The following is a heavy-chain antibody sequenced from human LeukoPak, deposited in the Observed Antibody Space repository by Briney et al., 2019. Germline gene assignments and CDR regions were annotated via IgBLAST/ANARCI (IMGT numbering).Heavy chain of an antibody. D-gene: IGHD3-10*01. CDR1: GFTVSSNY. CDR3: ARVKLWSGENLYPPGPQYFDY. Sequence: GGSLRLSCAASGFTVSSNYMSWVRQAPGKGLEWVSVIYSGGSTYYADSVKGRFTISRDNSKNTLYLQMNSLRAEDTAVYYCARVKLWSGENLYPPGPQYFDYWGQGTLVTVSS. V-gene: IGHV3-66*02. CDR2: IYSGGST. J-gene: IGHJ4*02.